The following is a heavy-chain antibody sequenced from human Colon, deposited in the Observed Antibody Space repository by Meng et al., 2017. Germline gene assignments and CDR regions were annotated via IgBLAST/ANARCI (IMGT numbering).Heavy chain of an antibody. CDR1: GYMFSSYG. CDR2: ISGHNDKQ. V-gene: IGHV1-18*01. D-gene: IGHD4-17*01. Sequence: ASVQVSCKASGYMFSSYGISCVRQPPGQGLEWMGWISGHNDKQNYVQKFQGRVTITTDTSANTAYLELRSLRSDDTPMYYCARDIYGDYVLDYWGQGTLVTVSS. J-gene: IGHJ4*02. CDR3: ARDIYGDYVLDY.